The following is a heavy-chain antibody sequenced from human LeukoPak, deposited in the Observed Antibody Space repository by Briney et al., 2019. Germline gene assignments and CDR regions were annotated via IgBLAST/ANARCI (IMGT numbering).Heavy chain of an antibody. J-gene: IGHJ4*02. Sequence: GGSLRLSCAASGFTFSSYWMHWVRQAPGKGLVWVPRINSDGSSTSYADSVKGRFTISRDNAKNTLYLQMNSLRAEDTAVYYCARDLLGISAFDYWGQGTLVTVSS. CDR3: ARDLLGISAFDY. V-gene: IGHV3-74*01. D-gene: IGHD7-27*01. CDR2: INSDGSST. CDR1: GFTFSSYW.